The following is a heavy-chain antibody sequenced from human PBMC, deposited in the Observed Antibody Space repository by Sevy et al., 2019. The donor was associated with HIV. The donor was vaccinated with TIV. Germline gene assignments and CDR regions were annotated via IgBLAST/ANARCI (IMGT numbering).Heavy chain of an antibody. CDR1: GFTFSSYS. V-gene: IGHV3-21*01. D-gene: IGHD2-2*01. CDR3: ARVWGEYCSSTSCLSDAFDI. J-gene: IGHJ3*02. Sequence: GGSLRLSCAASGFTFSSYSMNWVRQAPGKGLEWVSSISSRSSYIYYTDSMKGRVTISRDNAKNSLYLQMNSLRAEDTAVYYCARVWGEYCSSTSCLSDAFDIWGQGTMVTVSS. CDR2: ISSRSSYI.